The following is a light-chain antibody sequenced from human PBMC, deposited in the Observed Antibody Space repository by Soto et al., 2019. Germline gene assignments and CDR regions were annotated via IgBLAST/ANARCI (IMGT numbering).Light chain of an antibody. CDR2: GAS. Sequence: EIVMTQSPATLSVSPGDKVTLSCRASQFVRSNSAWYPPKPGQTPRLLIYGASLRATGIPARFSGSGYGTEFTLTISSLQSEDFAVYYCHQYNSWPLTFGGGTTV. V-gene: IGKV3-15*01. CDR1: QFVRSN. CDR3: HQYNSWPLT. J-gene: IGKJ4*01.